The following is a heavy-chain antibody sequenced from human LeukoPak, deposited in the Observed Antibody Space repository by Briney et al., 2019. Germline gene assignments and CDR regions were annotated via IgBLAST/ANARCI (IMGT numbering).Heavy chain of an antibody. CDR1: GGSFSGYY. D-gene: IGHD4-17*01. J-gene: IGHJ4*02. CDR2: INHSGST. CDR3: ASHRLKRSYGDHYYFDY. Sequence: PSETLSLTCAVYGGSFSGYYWSWIRQPPGKGLEWIGEINHSGSTNYNPSLKSRVTISVDTSKNQFSLKLSSVTAADTAVYYCASHRLKRSYGDHYYFDYWGQGTLVTVSS. V-gene: IGHV4-34*01.